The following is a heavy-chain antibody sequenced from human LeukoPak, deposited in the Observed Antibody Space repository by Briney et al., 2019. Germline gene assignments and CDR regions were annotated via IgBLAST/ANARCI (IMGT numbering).Heavy chain of an antibody. D-gene: IGHD6-6*01. CDR3: ARRRRGSSPGYYFDY. Sequence: KPSETLSLTCTVSGGSISSSSYYWGWIRQPPGKGLEWIGSIYYSGSSYYNPSLKSRVTISVDTSKNQFSLKLSSVTAADTAVYYCARRRRGSSPGYYFDYCGQGTLVTVSS. J-gene: IGHJ4*02. CDR1: GGSISSSSYY. V-gene: IGHV4-39*01. CDR2: IYYSGSS.